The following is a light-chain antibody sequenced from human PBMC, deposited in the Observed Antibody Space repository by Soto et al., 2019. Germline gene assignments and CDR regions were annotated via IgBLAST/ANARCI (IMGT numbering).Light chain of an antibody. CDR2: KAS. V-gene: IGKV1-5*03. CDR3: QQYNSYST. CDR1: KSISSW. J-gene: IGKJ1*01. Sequence: DIQMTQSPSTLSASVGDRVTITCRASKSISSWLAWYQQKPGKAPTLLIYKASSLESGVPSRFSGSGSGTQFTLTIRSLQPDDFATYYCQQYNSYSTFGQGTKVEIK.